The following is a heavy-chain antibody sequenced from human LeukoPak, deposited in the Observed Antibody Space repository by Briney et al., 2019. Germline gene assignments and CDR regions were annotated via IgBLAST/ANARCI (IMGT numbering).Heavy chain of an antibody. J-gene: IGHJ4*02. V-gene: IGHV1-69*04. CDR3: ARELGRGSSWYYFDY. CDR1: GGTFNTYA. Sequence: ASVKVSCKASGGTFNTYAISWVRQAPGQGPEWMGGIIPILGIANYAQKFQGRVTITADKSTSTAYMELSSLRSEDTAVYYCARELGRGSSWYYFDYWGQGTLVTVSS. CDR2: IIPILGIA. D-gene: IGHD6-13*01.